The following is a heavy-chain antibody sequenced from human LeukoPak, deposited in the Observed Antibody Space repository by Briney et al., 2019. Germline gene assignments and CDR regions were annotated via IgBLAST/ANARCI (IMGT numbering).Heavy chain of an antibody. V-gene: IGHV1-18*01. Sequence: ASVKVSCKASGYTFTSYGISWVRQAPGQGLEWMGWISAYNGNTNYAQKLQGRVTMTTDTSTSTAYMELRSLRSDDTAVYYCAREAPMVRGVTNFDYWGQGTLVTVSS. CDR2: ISAYNGNT. J-gene: IGHJ4*02. CDR1: GYTFTSYG. CDR3: AREAPMVRGVTNFDY. D-gene: IGHD3-10*01.